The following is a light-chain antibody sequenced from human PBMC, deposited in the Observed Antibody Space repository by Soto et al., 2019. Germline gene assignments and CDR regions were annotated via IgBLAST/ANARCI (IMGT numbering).Light chain of an antibody. CDR3: QQYYSPPCS. CDR1: QSVLYSFNNKNY. Sequence: DIVMTQSPDSLAVSLGERATINCKSNQSVLYSFNNKNYLAWYQQKPGQPPKLLIYWASTRESGVPDRFTGSGSGTDFTLSISILRAKDVAVYYCQQYYSPPCSFGQGTELEIK. V-gene: IGKV4-1*01. CDR2: WAS. J-gene: IGKJ2*01.